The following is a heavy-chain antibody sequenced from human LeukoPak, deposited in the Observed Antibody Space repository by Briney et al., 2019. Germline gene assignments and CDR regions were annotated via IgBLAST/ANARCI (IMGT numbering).Heavy chain of an antibody. CDR3: ARQKRVDYFDF. Sequence: PSETLSLTCSVSGVSISGYYWSWIRQPPGKGLEWIGYMYYTGDTNYNPSLKSRVTMSVDTSKNQFSLKLNSVTAADKAVYYCARQKRVDYFDFWGQGTLVTASS. J-gene: IGHJ4*02. CDR1: GVSISGYY. V-gene: IGHV4-59*01. D-gene: IGHD2-15*01. CDR2: MYYTGDT.